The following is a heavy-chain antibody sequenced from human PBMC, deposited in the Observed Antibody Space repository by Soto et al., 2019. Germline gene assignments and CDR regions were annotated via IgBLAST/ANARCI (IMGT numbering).Heavy chain of an antibody. CDR1: GFTFSSYW. V-gene: IGHV3-74*01. CDR3: PPPPPNY. J-gene: IGHJ4*02. Sequence: EVQLVESGGGLVQPGGSLRLSCAASGFTFSSYWMHWVRQAPGKGLVWVSRINSDGSSTYYADSVKGRFTISRDNAKNTLYLKITSLRAGDTAVYSCPPPPPNYGGQGTLVPVSS. CDR2: INSDGSST.